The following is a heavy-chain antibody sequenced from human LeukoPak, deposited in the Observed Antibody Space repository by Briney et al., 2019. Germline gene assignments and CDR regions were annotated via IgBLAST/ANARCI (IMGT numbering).Heavy chain of an antibody. Sequence: GGSLRLSCAASGFTFSSYSMNWVRQAPGKGLEWVSSITRSNYIYYADSVKGRFTTSRDNAKNSLYLQMNSLRAEDTAVYYCARDLGQYYDTSDNWFDPWGQGTLVTVSS. J-gene: IGHJ5*02. V-gene: IGHV3-21*01. D-gene: IGHD3-22*01. CDR2: ITRSNYI. CDR3: ARDLGQYYDTSDNWFDP. CDR1: GFTFSSYS.